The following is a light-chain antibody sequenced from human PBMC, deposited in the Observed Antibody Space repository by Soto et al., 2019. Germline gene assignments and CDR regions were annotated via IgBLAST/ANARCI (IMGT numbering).Light chain of an antibody. CDR2: GAS. Sequence: EVVMTQSPATLSVSPGERVTLSCRASQSINANLAWYQQKPGQAPRLLIHGASTRATGIPARCSGSGFGTEFILTISSLQSEDFAVYYCQQYNTWLWTFGQGTKVEIQ. V-gene: IGKV3-15*01. J-gene: IGKJ1*01. CDR3: QQYNTWLWT. CDR1: QSINAN.